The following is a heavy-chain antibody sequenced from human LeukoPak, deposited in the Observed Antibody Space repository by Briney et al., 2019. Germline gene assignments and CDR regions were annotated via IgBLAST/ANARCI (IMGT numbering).Heavy chain of an antibody. D-gene: IGHD2-2*01. J-gene: IGHJ4*02. CDR2: IGTVGDT. CDR1: GFTFSNHD. V-gene: IGHV3-13*01. CDR3: AKGPLRGTAAAIDY. Sequence: GGSLRLSCAASGFTFSNHDMHWVRQATGKGLEWVSSIGTVGDTYYSDSVKGRFTISRDISTDTLWLQMDSLRTEDTAVYYCAKGPLRGTAAAIDYWGQGTLVTVSS.